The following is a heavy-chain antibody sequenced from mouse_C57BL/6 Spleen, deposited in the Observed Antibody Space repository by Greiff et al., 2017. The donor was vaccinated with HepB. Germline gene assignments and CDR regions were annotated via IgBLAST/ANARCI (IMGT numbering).Heavy chain of an antibody. Sequence: EVQRVESGGGLVQPGGSLSLSCAASGFTFTDYYMSWVRQPPGKALEWLGFIRNKANGYTTEYSASVKGRFTISRDNSQSILYLQMNALRAEDSATYYCAREGLRGYAMDYWGQGTSVTVSS. V-gene: IGHV7-3*01. CDR2: IRNKANGYTT. CDR3: AREGLRGYAMDY. CDR1: GFTFTDYY. J-gene: IGHJ4*01. D-gene: IGHD2-2*01.